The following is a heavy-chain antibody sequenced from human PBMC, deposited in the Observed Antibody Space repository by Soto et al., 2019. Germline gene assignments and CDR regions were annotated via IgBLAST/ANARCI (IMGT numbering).Heavy chain of an antibody. V-gene: IGHV3-48*01. D-gene: IGHD2-8*01. CDR3: ARRALAYCTNGVCPRYYMDV. CDR2: ISSSSSVI. J-gene: IGHJ6*03. CDR1: GFILSDCA. Sequence: GGSLRLSCATSGFILSDCAMNWVRQAPGKGLEWVSYISSSSSVIDYADSVKGRFTVSRDNARNSLYLQMNSLRAEDTAVYYCARRALAYCTNGVCPRYYMDVWGKGTTVTAP.